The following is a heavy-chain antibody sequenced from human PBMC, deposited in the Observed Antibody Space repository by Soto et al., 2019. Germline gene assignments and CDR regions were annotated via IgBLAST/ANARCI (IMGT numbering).Heavy chain of an antibody. Sequence: ASVKVSCRAPGDTFTSYYLNWVRQAPGQGLEWMGVINPHGGSTKYAQKFQGRITMTRDTSRSTVYMELSSLRSDDTAIYYCARSSGGNFGIIIEGSNWFDPWGQGTLVTVSS. J-gene: IGHJ5*02. D-gene: IGHD3-3*01. CDR3: ARSSGGNFGIIIEGSNWFDP. CDR1: GDTFTSYY. CDR2: INPHGGST. V-gene: IGHV1-46*01.